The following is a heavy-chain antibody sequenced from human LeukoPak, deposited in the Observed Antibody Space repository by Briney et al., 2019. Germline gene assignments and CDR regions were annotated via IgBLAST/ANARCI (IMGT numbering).Heavy chain of an antibody. J-gene: IGHJ3*02. CDR2: IYHSGST. CDR3: ARVRFRVAGIRHGAFDI. V-gene: IGHV4-30-2*01. D-gene: IGHD6-19*01. CDR1: GGSISSGGYY. Sequence: PSETLSLTCTVSGGSISSGGYYWSWIRQPPGKGLEWIGYIYHSGSTYYNPSLKSRVTISVDRSKNQFSLKLSSVTAADTAVYYCARVRFRVAGIRHGAFDIWGQGTMVTVSS.